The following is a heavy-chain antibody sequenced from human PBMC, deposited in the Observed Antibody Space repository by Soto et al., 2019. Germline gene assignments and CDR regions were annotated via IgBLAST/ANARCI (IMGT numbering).Heavy chain of an antibody. D-gene: IGHD4-17*01. V-gene: IGHV3-11*01. J-gene: IGHJ4*02. CDR1: GFTFSDYY. CDR3: ATDVGGYIYGLARH. CDR2: ISEGGITI. Sequence: PGGSLRLSCAGSGFTFSDYYMSWIRQAPGKGLEWVSHISEGGITIYYSDSVKGRFTVSRDDAKNSLYLQMNSLRPEDTAVYYCATDVGGYIYGLARHWGPGTLVTVSS.